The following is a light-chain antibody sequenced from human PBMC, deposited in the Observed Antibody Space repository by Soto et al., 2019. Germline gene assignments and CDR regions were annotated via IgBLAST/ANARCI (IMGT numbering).Light chain of an antibody. V-gene: IGLV2-8*01. CDR3: ISYAGSNNFV. CDR2: EVS. J-gene: IGLJ1*01. Sequence: QSVLTQPPSASGSPGQSVTISCTGTSSDVGYYNFVSWYQQHPGKAPKLMIYEVSKRPSGVPDRFSGSKSGNTASLTVSGLQAEDEADYYCISYAGSNNFVFGTGTKVT. CDR1: SSDVGYYNF.